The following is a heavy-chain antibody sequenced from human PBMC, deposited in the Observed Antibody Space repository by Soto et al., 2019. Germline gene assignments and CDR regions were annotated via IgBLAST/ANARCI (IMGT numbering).Heavy chain of an antibody. D-gene: IGHD3-10*01. CDR1: GYTFTGYY. J-gene: IGHJ6*02. CDR2: INPNSGGT. V-gene: IGHV1-2*02. Sequence: ASVKVSCKASGYTFTGYYMHWVRQAPGQGLEWMGWINPNSGGTNYAQKFQGRVTMTRDTSISTAYMELSRLRSDDTAVYYCARAATMVRGVIIATNYYGMDVWGQGTTVTVSS. CDR3: ARAATMVRGVIIATNYYGMDV.